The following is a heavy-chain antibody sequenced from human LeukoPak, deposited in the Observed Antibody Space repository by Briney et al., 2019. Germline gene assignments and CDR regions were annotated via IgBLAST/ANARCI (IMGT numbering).Heavy chain of an antibody. Sequence: PSGTLSLTCAVSGGSISSSNWWSWVRQPPGKGLEWIGEIYHSGSTNYNPSLKSRVIMSVDTSKNQFSVKLRSVTAADTAVYYCARHGVATWFDPWGQGTLVTVSS. CDR3: ARHGVATWFDP. J-gene: IGHJ5*02. D-gene: IGHD2-15*01. CDR2: IYHSGST. CDR1: GGSISSSNW. V-gene: IGHV4-4*02.